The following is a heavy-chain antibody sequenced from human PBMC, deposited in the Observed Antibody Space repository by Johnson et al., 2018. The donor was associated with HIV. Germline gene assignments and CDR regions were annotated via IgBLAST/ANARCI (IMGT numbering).Heavy chain of an antibody. CDR2: ISGSGGST. Sequence: VQLVESGGGLIQPGGSLRLSCAASGFTVSSNYMSWVRQAPGKGLEWVSAISGSGGSTYYADSVKGRFTISRDNSKNTLYLQMNSLRAEDTAVYYCAKDSGVTFDIWGQGTMVTVSS. D-gene: IGHD1-26*01. CDR3: AKDSGVTFDI. V-gene: IGHV3-23*04. J-gene: IGHJ3*02. CDR1: GFTVSSNY.